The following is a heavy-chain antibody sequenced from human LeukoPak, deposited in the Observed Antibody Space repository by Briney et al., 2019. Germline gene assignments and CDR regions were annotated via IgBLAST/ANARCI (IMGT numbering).Heavy chain of an antibody. CDR3: GRVECSWAFDI. V-gene: IGHV4-31*03. CDR1: RDSTTSGGYY. Sequence: SQTLSLTCTVSRDSTTSGGYYWHWIRQHPGKGLEWIGYIYYSGSTYYNPSLKSRVSMSVETSNDHFSLTLSSVTASYAAVYDWGRVECSWAFDICGEGTMVTVSS. J-gene: IGHJ3*02. D-gene: IGHD3-10*02. CDR2: IYYSGST.